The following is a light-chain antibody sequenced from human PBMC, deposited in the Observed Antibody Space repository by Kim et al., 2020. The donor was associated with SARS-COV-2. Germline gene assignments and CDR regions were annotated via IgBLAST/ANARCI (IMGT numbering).Light chain of an antibody. CDR2: DAS. J-gene: IGKJ2*01. V-gene: IGKV1-5*01. CDR1: QSINSW. Sequence: DIQMTQSPSTLSASVGDRVIITCRASQSINSWLAWYQQKPGRAPKLLIYDASRLESGVPSRFSGSGSGTEFTLTISSLQPDDFATYYCEQYNSYPYVFGQGTKLEI. CDR3: EQYNSYPYV.